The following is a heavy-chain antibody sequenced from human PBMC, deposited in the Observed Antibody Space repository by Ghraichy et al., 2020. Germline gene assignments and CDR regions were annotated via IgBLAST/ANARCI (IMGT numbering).Heavy chain of an antibody. CDR1: GGSISSYY. CDR2: IYYSGST. D-gene: IGHD5-24*01. J-gene: IGHJ4*02. Sequence: SETLSLTCTVSGGSISSYYWSWIRQPPGKGLEWIGYIYYSGSTDYNPSLKSRVTISVDTSKNQFSLKLSSVTAADTAVYYCARGGDGFNNGDFDYWGQGTLVTVSS. CDR3: ARGGDGFNNGDFDY. V-gene: IGHV4-59*01.